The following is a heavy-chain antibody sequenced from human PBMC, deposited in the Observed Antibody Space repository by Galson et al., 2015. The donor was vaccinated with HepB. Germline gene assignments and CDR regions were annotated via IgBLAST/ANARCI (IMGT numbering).Heavy chain of an antibody. J-gene: IGHJ6*04. CDR2: IYTSGKI. CDR1: GAFIHSYF. CDR3: AREIYNSPPWVLDV. D-gene: IGHD5-24*01. V-gene: IGHV4-4*07. Sequence: SETLSLTCIVSGAFIHSYFWTWIRQPAGKGLEWIGRIYTSGKIDYNPSLSSRVTMSVDSSNNQFSLRLRSVTAADTAVYYCAREIYNSPPWVLDVWGKGTTVTVSA.